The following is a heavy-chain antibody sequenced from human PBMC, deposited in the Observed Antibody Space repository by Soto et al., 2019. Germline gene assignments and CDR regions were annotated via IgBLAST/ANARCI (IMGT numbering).Heavy chain of an antibody. Sequence: DVQLVESGGGLVQPGRSLRLSCAASGFIFDDFAMHWVRQAPGKGLEWVSGISWNSGSTDYAASVKGRFIISRDNARNYLYMQMNSLRPEDTALYYCARDTDSDTWNDPFDYWGQGALVIVS. J-gene: IGHJ4*02. D-gene: IGHD1-1*01. CDR1: GFIFDDFA. V-gene: IGHV3-9*01. CDR3: ARDTDSDTWNDPFDY. CDR2: ISWNSGST.